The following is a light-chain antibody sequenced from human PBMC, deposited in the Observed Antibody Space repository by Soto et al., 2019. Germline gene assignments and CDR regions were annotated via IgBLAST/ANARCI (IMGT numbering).Light chain of an antibody. J-gene: IGKJ4*01. CDR2: GAS. CDR1: QSVSSN. CDR3: QQYNNWPPLT. Sequence: EIVLTQSPATLSLSPGEIATLSCSASQSVSSNLAWYQQKPGQAPRLLIYGASTRATGIPARFSGSGSGTEFTLTISSLQSEDFAVYYCQQYNNWPPLTFGGGTKVDI. V-gene: IGKV3-15*01.